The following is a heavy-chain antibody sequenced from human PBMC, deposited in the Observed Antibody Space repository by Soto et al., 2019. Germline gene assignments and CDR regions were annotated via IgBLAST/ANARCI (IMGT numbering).Heavy chain of an antibody. CDR3: AKDSVYSGYGGLFGTFDY. V-gene: IGHV3-30*18. D-gene: IGHD5-12*01. CDR2: ISYDGSNK. J-gene: IGHJ4*02. Sequence: GGSLRLSCAASGFTFSSYGMHWVRQAPGKGLEWVAVISYDGSNKYYADSVKGRFTISRDNSKNTLYLQMNSLRAEDTAVYYCAKDSVYSGYGGLFGTFDYWGQGTLVTVSS. CDR1: GFTFSSYG.